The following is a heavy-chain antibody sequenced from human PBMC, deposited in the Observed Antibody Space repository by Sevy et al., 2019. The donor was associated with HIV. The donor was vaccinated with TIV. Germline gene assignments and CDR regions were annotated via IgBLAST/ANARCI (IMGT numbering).Heavy chain of an antibody. V-gene: IGHV1-24*01. CDR3: ATTKDYYESSGYPFDY. CDR1: GYTLTEFS. J-gene: IGHJ4*02. Sequence: ASVKVSCKVSGYTLTEFSMHRVRQAPGKGLEWMATFDPEDDETIYAQKFQGRVTMAEDTSTDTVYMELSSLRSEDTAVYYCATTKDYYESSGYPFDYWGQGTPVTVSS. D-gene: IGHD3-22*01. CDR2: FDPEDDET.